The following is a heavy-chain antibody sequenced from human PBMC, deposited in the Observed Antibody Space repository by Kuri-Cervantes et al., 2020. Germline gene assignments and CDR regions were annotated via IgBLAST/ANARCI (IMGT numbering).Heavy chain of an antibody. CDR3: ARHHLVVVPAAIPRYYGMDV. V-gene: IGHV4-39*01. CDR2: IYYSGST. CDR1: GGSISGGGYS. D-gene: IGHD2-2*02. Sequence: ESLKISCTISGGSISGGGYSWSWIRQPPGKGLEWIGSIYYSGSTYYNPSLKSRVTISVDTSKNQFSLKLSSVTAADTAVYYCARHHLVVVPAAIPRYYGMDVWGQGTTVTVSS. J-gene: IGHJ6*02.